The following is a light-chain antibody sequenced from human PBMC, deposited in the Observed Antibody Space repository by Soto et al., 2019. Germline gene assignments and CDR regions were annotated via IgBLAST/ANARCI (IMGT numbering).Light chain of an antibody. J-gene: IGKJ4*01. Sequence: EIVMTPSPATLSVSPGERATLCCRASQRISSYLAWYQQTPGQAPRLLIYGASTRATGIPDRFSGSGSGTDFTLTISGLEPKDFALYYCQQYDITPPNTFGGGTKVDIK. V-gene: IGKV3-15*01. CDR1: QRISSY. CDR3: QQYDITPPNT. CDR2: GAS.